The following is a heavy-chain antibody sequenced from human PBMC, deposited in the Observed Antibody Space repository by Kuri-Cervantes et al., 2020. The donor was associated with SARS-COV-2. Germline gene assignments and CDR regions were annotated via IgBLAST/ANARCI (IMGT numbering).Heavy chain of an antibody. J-gene: IGHJ4*02. Sequence: GGSLRLSCAAPGFAFRGNAMSWVRQAPGKGLEWVSDISGIGGYTYYADFVKGRFTTSRDDSKNTLYVHMNNLRVDDTAVYYCVGHGSSSIWGQGTLVTVSS. CDR3: VGHGSSSI. CDR1: GFAFRGNA. CDR2: ISGIGGYT. V-gene: IGHV3-23*01. D-gene: IGHD6-13*01.